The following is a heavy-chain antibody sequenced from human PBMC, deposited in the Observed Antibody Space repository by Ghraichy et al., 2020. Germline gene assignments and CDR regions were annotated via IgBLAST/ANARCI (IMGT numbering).Heavy chain of an antibody. V-gene: IGHV4-4*02. CDR2: IYHSGST. J-gene: IGHJ6*02. CDR1: GGSISSSNW. Sequence: SETLSLTCAVSGGSISSSNWWSWVRQPPGKGLEWIGEIYHSGSTNYNPSLKSRVTISVDKSKNQFSLKLSSVTAADTAVYYCARALKDIVVVVAATEYYYYYGMDVWGQGTTVTVSS. D-gene: IGHD2-15*01. CDR3: ARALKDIVVVVAATEYYYYYGMDV.